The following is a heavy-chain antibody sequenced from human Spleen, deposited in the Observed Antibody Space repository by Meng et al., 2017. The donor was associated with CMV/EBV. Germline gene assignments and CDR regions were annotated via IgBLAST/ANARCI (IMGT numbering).Heavy chain of an antibody. CDR1: GFTFSSYA. CDR2: ISYDGSNK. V-gene: IGHV3-30-3*01. D-gene: IGHD2-2*02. J-gene: IGHJ6*02. CDR3: ARERGSGGYCSTTNCYRGYYYYYGMDV. Sequence: GESLKIACAASGFTFSSYAMHWVRQAPGKGLEWVAVISYDGSNKYYADSVKGRFTISRDNSKNTLYLQMNSLRAEATAVYYCARERGSGGYCSTTNCYRGYYYYYGMDVWGQGTTVTVSS.